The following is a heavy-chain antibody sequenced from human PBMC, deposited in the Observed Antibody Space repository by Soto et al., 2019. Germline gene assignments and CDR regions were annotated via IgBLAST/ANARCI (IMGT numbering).Heavy chain of an antibody. V-gene: IGHV3-74*01. CDR1: GFTFGSYW. CDR3: ASSLLTPFDY. D-gene: IGHD7-27*01. J-gene: IGHJ4*02. Sequence: EVQLVESGGGLVQPGGSLRLSCAASGFTFGSYWMHWVRQAPGKGLVWVSRINSDGSSTTYADSVRGRFTISRDNAKNTLYLQMNSLRAEDMAVYYCASSLLTPFDYWGQGTLVTVSS. CDR2: INSDGSST.